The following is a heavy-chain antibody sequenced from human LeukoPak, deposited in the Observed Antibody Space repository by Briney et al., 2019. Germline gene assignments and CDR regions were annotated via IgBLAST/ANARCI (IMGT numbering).Heavy chain of an antibody. CDR1: GFTFSSYS. J-gene: IGHJ4*02. D-gene: IGHD2-2*02. CDR2: ISSSTNAI. Sequence: GGSLRLSCTASGFTFSSYSINWVRQPPGKGLEWVSYISSSTNAIYYADSVKGRFTISRDNAKNSLYLQMNSLRAEDTAVYYCARVAGYCSSTSCYNPYDYWGQGTLVTVSS. V-gene: IGHV3-48*04. CDR3: ARVAGYCSSTSCYNPYDY.